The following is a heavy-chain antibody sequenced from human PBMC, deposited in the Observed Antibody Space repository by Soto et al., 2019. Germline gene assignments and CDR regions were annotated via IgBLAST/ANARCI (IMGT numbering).Heavy chain of an antibody. CDR1: GYTFIHYY. J-gene: IGHJ4*02. CDR3: ARSLLQGDF. D-gene: IGHD2-21*01. CDR2: INPNGGST. Sequence: QVQLVQSGAEVKKPGASVKVSCKASGYTFIHYYIHWVRQAPGQGLEWMAIINPNGGSTNYAQKFLGRVTVTSDTSTTTVSMELYSLGSDDTAVYFCARSLLQGDFWGQGTLVTVSS. V-gene: IGHV1-46*01.